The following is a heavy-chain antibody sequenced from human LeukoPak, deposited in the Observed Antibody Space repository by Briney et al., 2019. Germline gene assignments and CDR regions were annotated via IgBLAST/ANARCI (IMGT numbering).Heavy chain of an antibody. Sequence: GGSLRLSCAASGFTFSSYAMHWVRQAPGKGLEWVAVISYDGSNKYYADSVKGRFTISRDNSKNTLYLQMNSLRAEDTAVYYCARDGGPYDYGGNGFDYWGQGTLVTVSS. V-gene: IGHV3-30-3*01. D-gene: IGHD4-23*01. CDR3: ARDGGPYDYGGNGFDY. J-gene: IGHJ4*02. CDR2: ISYDGSNK. CDR1: GFTFSSYA.